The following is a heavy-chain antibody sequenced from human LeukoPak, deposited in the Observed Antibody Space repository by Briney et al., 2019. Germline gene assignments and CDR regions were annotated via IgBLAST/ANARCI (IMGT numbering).Heavy chain of an antibody. CDR2: IYYSGST. CDR3: VWDMGYSYGSNIDY. D-gene: IGHD5-18*01. J-gene: IGHJ4*02. CDR1: GASISSSSYY. V-gene: IGHV4-39*01. Sequence: SETLSLTCTVSGASISSSSYYWGWIRQPPGKGLEWIGSIYYSGSTYYNPSLKSRVTISVDTSKNQFSLKLSSVTAADTAVYYSVWDMGYSYGSNIDYWGQGTLVTVSS.